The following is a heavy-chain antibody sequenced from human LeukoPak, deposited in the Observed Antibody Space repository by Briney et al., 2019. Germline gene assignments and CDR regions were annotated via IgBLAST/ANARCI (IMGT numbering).Heavy chain of an antibody. Sequence: SETLSLTCIVSGGPISAHYWGLSRQPPEKGLEWIGYNDYSGSTNYNPSLKSRVTISVDTSKNQFSLKLNSVTAADTAVYYCARGATFRGTYYMDVWGKGTTVTVSS. J-gene: IGHJ6*03. D-gene: IGHD3-10*01. V-gene: IGHV4-59*11. CDR3: ARGATFRGTYYMDV. CDR2: NDYSGST. CDR1: GGPISAHY.